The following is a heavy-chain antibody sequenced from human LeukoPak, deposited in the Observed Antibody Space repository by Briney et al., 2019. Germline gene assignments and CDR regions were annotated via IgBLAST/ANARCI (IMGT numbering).Heavy chain of an antibody. D-gene: IGHD3-10*01. CDR1: GYTFTSYG. V-gene: IGHV1-18*04. CDR2: ISAYNGDT. J-gene: IGHJ4*02. Sequence: GASVKVSCKASGYTFTSYGISWVRQAPGQGLEWMGWISAYNGDTNYAQKLQGRVTMTTDTSTSTAYMELRSLRSDDTAVYYCARDLKVLLWFGESYYFDYWGQGTLVTASS. CDR3: ARDLKVLLWFGESYYFDY.